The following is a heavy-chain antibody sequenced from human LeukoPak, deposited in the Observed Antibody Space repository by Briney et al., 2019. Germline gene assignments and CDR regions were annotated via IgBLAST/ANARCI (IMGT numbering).Heavy chain of an antibody. Sequence: SGRSLRLSCAASGFTFSSYGMHWVRQAPGKGLEWEAVISYDGSNKYYADSVKGRFTISRDNSKNTLYLQMNSLRAEDTAVYYCAKEDDYGDYYYGMDVWGQGTTVTVSS. CDR3: AKEDDYGDYYYGMDV. V-gene: IGHV3-30*18. CDR2: ISYDGSNK. D-gene: IGHD4-17*01. CDR1: GFTFSSYG. J-gene: IGHJ6*02.